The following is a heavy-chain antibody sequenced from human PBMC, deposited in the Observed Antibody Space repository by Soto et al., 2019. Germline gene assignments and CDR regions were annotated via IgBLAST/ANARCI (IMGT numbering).Heavy chain of an antibody. CDR2: IIPIFGTA. J-gene: IGHJ4*02. D-gene: IGHD3-3*01. V-gene: IGHV1-69*13. Sequence: ASVKVSCKASGGTFSSYAISWVRQAPGQGLEWMGGIIPIFGTANYAQKFQGRVTITADESTSTAYMELSSLRSEDTAVYYCARRNYDFAIWDYWGQGTLVTVSS. CDR3: ARRNYDFAIWDY. CDR1: GGTFSSYA.